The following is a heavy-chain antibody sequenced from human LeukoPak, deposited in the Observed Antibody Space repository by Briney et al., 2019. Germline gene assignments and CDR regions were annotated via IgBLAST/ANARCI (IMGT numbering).Heavy chain of an antibody. CDR1: GGSISSSDYY. CDR3: ARHYFHSSSWYFLDY. D-gene: IGHD6-13*01. J-gene: IGHJ4*02. Sequence: SETLSLTCTVSGGSISSSDYYWGWIRQPPGKGLEWIASIYYSGTTHYNPSLKSRVTISVDTSKNQFSLKLSSVTAADTAVYYCARHYFHSSSWYFLDYWGQGTLVTVSS. CDR2: IYYSGTT. V-gene: IGHV4-39*01.